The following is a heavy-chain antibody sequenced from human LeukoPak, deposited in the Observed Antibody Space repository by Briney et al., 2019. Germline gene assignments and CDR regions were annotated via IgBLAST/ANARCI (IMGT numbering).Heavy chain of an antibody. D-gene: IGHD6-19*01. J-gene: IGHJ4*02. V-gene: IGHV3-53*01. Sequence: GGSLRLSCAASGFTVSSNYMSWVRQAPGKGLEWVSVIYSGGSTYYADSVKGRFTISRDNSKNTLYLQMNSLRAEDTAVYYCAKASGWYLLLYYFDYWGQGTLVTVSS. CDR3: AKASGWYLLLYYFDY. CDR1: GFTVSSNY. CDR2: IYSGGST.